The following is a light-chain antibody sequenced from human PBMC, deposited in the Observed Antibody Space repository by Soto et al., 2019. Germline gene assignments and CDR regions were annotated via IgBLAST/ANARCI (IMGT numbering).Light chain of an antibody. CDR3: QQYKGT. V-gene: IGKV1-5*03. J-gene: IGKJ1*01. CDR1: QSISSW. Sequence: DIQMTQSPSTLSASVGDRVTITCRASQSISSWLAWYQQKPGKAPKLLIYKASTLESGVPSRFSGSGSGTEFTLTISSLQPDDSATYYCQQYKGTFGQGTKVEIK. CDR2: KAS.